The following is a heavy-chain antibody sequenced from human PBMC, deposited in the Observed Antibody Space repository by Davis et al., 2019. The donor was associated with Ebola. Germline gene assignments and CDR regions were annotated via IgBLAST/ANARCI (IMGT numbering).Heavy chain of an antibody. CDR1: GYIFTAFY. Sequence: ASVKVSCKGSGYIFTAFYLHWVGQATGQGLEWMGWIDPNSGGTNYAQKFQDRVTMTSDTSITTAYMDLSSLTSDDPAISYIARRFYYGMELWGTRTPVAVSS. J-gene: IGHJ6*04. CDR2: IDPNSGGT. V-gene: IGHV1-2*02. CDR3: ARRFYYGMEL.